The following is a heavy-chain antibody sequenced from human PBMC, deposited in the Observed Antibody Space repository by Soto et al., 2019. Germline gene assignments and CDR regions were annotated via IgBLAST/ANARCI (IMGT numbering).Heavy chain of an antibody. J-gene: IGHJ3*01. D-gene: IGHD2-15*01. Sequence: SETLSLTCTVSGGSISSDNYFWSWIRQHPGKGLEWIGYIDYIGRAYYNPSLKSRVTTSVDTSKNQFSLRLSSVTVADTATYYCAREVKSAAASDAFDLWGQGTVVTVSS. CDR1: GGSISSDNYF. CDR2: IDYIGRA. V-gene: IGHV4-31*03. CDR3: AREVKSAAASDAFDL.